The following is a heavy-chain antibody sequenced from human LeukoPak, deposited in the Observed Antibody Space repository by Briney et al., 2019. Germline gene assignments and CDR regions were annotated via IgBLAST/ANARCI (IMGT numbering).Heavy chain of an antibody. D-gene: IGHD3-22*01. V-gene: IGHV5-10-1*01. CDR3: VSRFDSSGYYYWGSDY. J-gene: IGHJ4*02. Sequence: TGESLKISCKGSGYSFTSYWISWVRQMPGKGLEWMGRIDPSDSYTNYSPSFQGHVTISADKSISTAYLQWSSLKASDTAMYYCVSRFDSSGYYYWGSDYWGQGTLVTVSS. CDR1: GYSFTSYW. CDR2: IDPSDSYT.